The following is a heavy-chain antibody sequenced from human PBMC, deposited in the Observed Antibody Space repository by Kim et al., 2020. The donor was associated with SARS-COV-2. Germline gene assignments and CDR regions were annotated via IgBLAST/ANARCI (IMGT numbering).Heavy chain of an antibody. CDR2: IYYSGST. D-gene: IGHD3-10*01. CDR3: AKTFGELLVPLVDY. CDR1: GGSISSSSYY. V-gene: IGHV4-39*01. Sequence: SETLSLTCTVSGGSISSSSYYCGWIRQPPGKGLEWIGSIYYSGSTYYNPSLKSRVTISVDTSKNQFSLKLSSVTAADTAVYYCAKTFGELLVPLVDYWGQGTLVTVSS. J-gene: IGHJ4*02.